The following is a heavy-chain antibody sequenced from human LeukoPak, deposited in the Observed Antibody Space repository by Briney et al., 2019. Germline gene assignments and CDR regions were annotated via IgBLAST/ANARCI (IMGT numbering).Heavy chain of an antibody. CDR3: TTRDYIVATIPFDY. J-gene: IGHJ4*02. CDR1: GFTFSNAW. CDR2: IKSKTDGGTT. D-gene: IGHD5-12*01. V-gene: IGHV3-15*01. Sequence: GGSLRLSCAASGFTFSNAWMNWVRQAPGKGLEWAGRIKSKTDGGTTDYAAPVKGRFTISRDDSKNTLYLQMNSLKTEDTAVYYCTTRDYIVATIPFDYWGQGTLVTVSS.